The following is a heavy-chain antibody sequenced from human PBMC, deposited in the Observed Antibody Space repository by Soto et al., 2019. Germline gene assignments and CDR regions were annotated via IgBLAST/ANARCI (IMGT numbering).Heavy chain of an antibody. V-gene: IGHV4-39*07. J-gene: IGHJ5*02. CDR1: GGSISSSSYY. CDR2: IHYSGST. D-gene: IGHD6-19*01. CDR3: GRGLFPGSHSWGGWYSFAP. Sequence: SETLSLTCTVSGGSISSSSYYWGWIRQPPGKGLEWIGSIHYSGSTYYNPSLKSRVTISVHTSNSQFSLELSSVTAADTAVYYCGRGLFPGSHSWGGWYSFAPWGQETQFTVS.